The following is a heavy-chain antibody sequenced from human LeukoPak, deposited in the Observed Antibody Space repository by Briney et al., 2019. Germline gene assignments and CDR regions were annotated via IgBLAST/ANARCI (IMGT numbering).Heavy chain of an antibody. CDR2: INHCGST. D-gene: IGHD3-3*02. CDR3: ARGSAFLEWLLL. J-gene: IGHJ4*02. Sequence: SETLSLTCAVYGGSFSGYYWSWIRKPPGKGLELMGEINHCGSTNYNPSLKSRDTISVDTSNNQFSLKLSSVTAADTAGYYCARGSAFLEWLLLWGQGTLVTVSS. V-gene: IGHV4-34*01. CDR1: GGSFSGYY.